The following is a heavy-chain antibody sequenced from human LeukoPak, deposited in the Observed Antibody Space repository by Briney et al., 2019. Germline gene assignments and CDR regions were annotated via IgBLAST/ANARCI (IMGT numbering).Heavy chain of an antibody. D-gene: IGHD3-10*02. Sequence: ASVKVSCKASGYTFTSYAMDWVRQAPGQGLEWMGWINTNTGNPTYAQGFTGRFVFSLDTSVSTAYLQISSLKAEDTAVYYCARGDPVRGAPGAQYFQHWGQGTLVTVSS. CDR2: INTNTGNP. J-gene: IGHJ1*01. CDR1: GYTFTSYA. V-gene: IGHV7-4-1*02. CDR3: ARGDPVRGAPGAQYFQH.